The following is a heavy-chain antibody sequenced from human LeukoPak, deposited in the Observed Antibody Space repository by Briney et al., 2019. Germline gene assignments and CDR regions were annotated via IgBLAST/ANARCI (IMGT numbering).Heavy chain of an antibody. D-gene: IGHD2-2*02. Sequence: GGSLRLSCAASGLSFSSSALSWVRQAPGKGLQWVSSISASGYFTRYADSVKGRFTVSRDNSRNTLFLQMNSLTADDTATYYCARRSCSSTSCYRGCYYGSGSFYFDYWGQGTLVTVSS. J-gene: IGHJ4*02. CDR2: ISASGYFT. V-gene: IGHV3-23*01. CDR3: ARRSCSSTSCYRGCYYGSGSFYFDY. CDR1: GLSFSSSA.